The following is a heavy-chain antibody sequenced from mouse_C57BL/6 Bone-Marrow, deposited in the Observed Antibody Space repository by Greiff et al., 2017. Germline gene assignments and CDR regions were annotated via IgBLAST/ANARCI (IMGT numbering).Heavy chain of an antibody. Sequence: QVQLQQSGAELVKPGASVKLSCKASGYAFSSYWMTWVKQRPGKGLEWIGQIYPGDGDTNYNGKFKGKATLTADKSSSTAYMQLSSLTSEDSAVYFGARGGYSPWFADWGQGTLVTVSA. CDR1: GYAFSSYW. CDR3: ARGGYSPWFAD. J-gene: IGHJ3*01. D-gene: IGHD2-12*01. V-gene: IGHV1-80*01. CDR2: IYPGDGDT.